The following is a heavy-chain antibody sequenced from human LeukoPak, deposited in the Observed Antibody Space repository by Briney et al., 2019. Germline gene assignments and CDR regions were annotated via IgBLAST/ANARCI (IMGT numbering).Heavy chain of an antibody. CDR2: INWNGGST. Sequence: GGSLRLSCAASGFTFDDYGMNWVRQAPGKGLEWVSGINWNGGSTGYADSVKGRFTISRDNAKNSLYLQMNSLRADDTALYYCASTIFGGFDPWGQGTLVTVSS. D-gene: IGHD3-3*01. J-gene: IGHJ5*02. V-gene: IGHV3-20*04. CDR3: ASTIFGGFDP. CDR1: GFTFDDYG.